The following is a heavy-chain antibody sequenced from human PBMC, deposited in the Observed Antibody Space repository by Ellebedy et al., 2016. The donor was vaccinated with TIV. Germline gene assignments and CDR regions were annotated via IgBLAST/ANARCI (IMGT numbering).Heavy chain of an antibody. CDR3: ARGIRSVTFDY. J-gene: IGHJ4*02. Sequence: MPSETLSLTCTVSGGSISSSSYYWGWIRQPPGKGLEWIGSIYYSGSTYYNPSLKSRVTISVDTSKNQFSLKLSSVTAADTAVYYCARGIRSVTFDYWGQGTLVTVSS. V-gene: IGHV4-39*07. D-gene: IGHD4-17*01. CDR1: GGSISSSSYY. CDR2: IYYSGST.